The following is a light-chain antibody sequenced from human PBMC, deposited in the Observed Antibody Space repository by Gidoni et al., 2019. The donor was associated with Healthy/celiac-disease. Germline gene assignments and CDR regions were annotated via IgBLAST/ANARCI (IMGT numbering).Light chain of an antibody. V-gene: IGKV2-28*01. Sequence: DIVMTQSPLSLRVTPGEPASISCRSSPSLLHSNGYNYLDWYLQKPGQSPQPLIYLGSNRASGVPDRFSGSGSGTDFTLKIIRVEAEDVGVYYFMQALQTPLTFGGGTKVEIK. J-gene: IGKJ4*01. CDR3: MQALQTPLT. CDR1: PSLLHSNGYNY. CDR2: LGS.